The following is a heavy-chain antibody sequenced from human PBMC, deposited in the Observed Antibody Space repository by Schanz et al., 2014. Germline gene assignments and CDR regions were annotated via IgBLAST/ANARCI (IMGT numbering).Heavy chain of an antibody. CDR1: GFSFSDYY. D-gene: IGHD1-26*01. J-gene: IGHJ5*02. CDR3: ARVPEPGWFDP. CDR2: IYYRGNT. V-gene: IGHV4-31*02. Sequence: QVHLLESGGGLVEPGGSLRLSCAASGFSFSDYYMSWIRQAPGKGLEWIGFIYYRGNTYYNPSLKSRVSISLDPSKTQFFLNLNSLTAADTAVYYCARVPEPGWFDPWGQGTLVTVSS.